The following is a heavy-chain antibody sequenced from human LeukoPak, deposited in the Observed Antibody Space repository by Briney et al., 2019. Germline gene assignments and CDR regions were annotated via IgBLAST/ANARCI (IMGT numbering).Heavy chain of an antibody. CDR3: ARVRLYMDV. CDR2: ISSGGGTI. J-gene: IGHJ6*03. V-gene: IGHV3-48*03. Sequence: GGSLRLSCAASGFTFSDYEMNWVRQAPGKGLEWVSYISSGGGTIHYADSVKGRFTISRDNAKKSVYLQMNSLRAEDTAVYYCARVRLYMDVWGKGTTVTVSS. CDR1: GFTFSDYE.